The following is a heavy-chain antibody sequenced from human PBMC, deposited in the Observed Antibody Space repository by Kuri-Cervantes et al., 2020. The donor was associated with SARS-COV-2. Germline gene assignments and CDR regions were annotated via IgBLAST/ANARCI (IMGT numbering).Heavy chain of an antibody. Sequence: ASVKVSCKASGYTFTSYDINWVRQATGQGLEWMGWMNPNSGNTGYAQKFQGRVTITGNTSISTAYMELSSLRSEDTAVYYCARDRRHCDFWSGYSHDAFDIWGQGTMVTVSS. CDR3: ARDRRHCDFWSGYSHDAFDI. J-gene: IGHJ3*02. CDR2: MNPNSGNT. V-gene: IGHV1-8*03. D-gene: IGHD3-3*01. CDR1: GYTFTSYD.